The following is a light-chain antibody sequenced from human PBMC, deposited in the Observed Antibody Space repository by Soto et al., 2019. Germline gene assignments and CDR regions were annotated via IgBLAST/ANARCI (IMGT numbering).Light chain of an antibody. CDR1: QSVSIW. V-gene: IGKV1-5*03. CDR2: TAS. Sequence: DIQMTQSPSTLSASVGDRVTITCRASQSVSIWLAWYQQKPGKAPKLLIHTASTLENGVPSRSSGSGSGTDFTLTISGLQPDDCATYYCHQYDIYPVTFGGGTKVEIK. CDR3: HQYDIYPVT. J-gene: IGKJ4*01.